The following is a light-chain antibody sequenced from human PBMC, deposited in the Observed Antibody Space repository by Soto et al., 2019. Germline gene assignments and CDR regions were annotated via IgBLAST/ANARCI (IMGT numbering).Light chain of an antibody. J-gene: IGKJ4*01. V-gene: IGKV4-1*01. CDR1: QSVLYSSNNMNY. Sequence: DFVMTQPPDSLAVSLGETATINCKSSQSVLYSSNNMNYLSWYQQKPGQPPKLLIYWASTRKSGVPDRISGSGSGTDFTLTISSLQAEDVAVYYCQQYYSIPLTYGGGTKVEIK. CDR2: WAS. CDR3: QQYYSIPLT.